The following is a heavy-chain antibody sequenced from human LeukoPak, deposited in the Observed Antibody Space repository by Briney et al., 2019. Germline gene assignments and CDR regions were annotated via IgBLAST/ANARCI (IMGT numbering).Heavy chain of an antibody. CDR1: GFTFSSYS. CDR3: ARESGYSYDQAFDY. J-gene: IGHJ4*02. CDR2: ISSSSSYI. V-gene: IGHV3-21*01. Sequence: GGSLRLSCAASGFTFSSYSMNWVRQAPGKGLEWVSSISSSSSYIYYADSVKGRFTISRDNAKNSLCLQMNSLRAEDTAVYYCARESGYSYDQAFDYWGQGTLVTVSS. D-gene: IGHD5-18*01.